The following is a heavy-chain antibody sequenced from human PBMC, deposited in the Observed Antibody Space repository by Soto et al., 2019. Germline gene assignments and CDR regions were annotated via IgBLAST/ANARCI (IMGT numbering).Heavy chain of an antibody. Sequence: PGESLKISCKGSGYSFTSYWIGWVRQMPGKGLEWMGIIYPGDSDTRYSPSFQGQVTISADKSISTAYLQWSSLKASDTAMYYCARPHYYGSGSYYKKLGWFDPWGQGTLVTVSS. CDR3: ARPHYYGSGSYYKKLGWFDP. D-gene: IGHD3-10*01. CDR1: GYSFTSYW. CDR2: IYPGDSDT. V-gene: IGHV5-51*01. J-gene: IGHJ5*02.